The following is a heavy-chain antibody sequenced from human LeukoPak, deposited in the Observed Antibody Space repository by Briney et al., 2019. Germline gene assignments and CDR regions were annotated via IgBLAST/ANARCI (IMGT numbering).Heavy chain of an antibody. CDR2: ISSSSIPI. J-gene: IGHJ4*02. Sequence: GGSLRLSCAASGFTFSSYNMNWVRQAPGKGLEWVSYISSSSIPIYYADSVKGRFTISRDNAKNSLYLQMNSLRAEDTAVYYCARDSSGSWYLDYWGQGTLVTVSS. V-gene: IGHV3-48*04. D-gene: IGHD6-13*01. CDR3: ARDSSGSWYLDY. CDR1: GFTFSSYN.